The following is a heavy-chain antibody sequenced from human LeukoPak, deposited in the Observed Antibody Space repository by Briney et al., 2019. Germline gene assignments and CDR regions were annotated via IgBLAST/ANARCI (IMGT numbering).Heavy chain of an antibody. D-gene: IGHD3-3*01. V-gene: IGHV6-1*01. Sequence: SQTLSLTCVISGDSVSSNSVAWTWIRQSSSRGLEWLGRTYYRSQWFKQYALSVKSRIAINPDTSKNQFSLQLNSVTPEDTAVYYCVRWIYDNSHFDFWGQGTLVTVSS. CDR2: TYYRSQWFK. CDR1: GDSVSSNSVA. J-gene: IGHJ4*02. CDR3: VRWIYDNSHFDF.